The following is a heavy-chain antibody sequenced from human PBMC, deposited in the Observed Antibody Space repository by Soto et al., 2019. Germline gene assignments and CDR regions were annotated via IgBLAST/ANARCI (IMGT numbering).Heavy chain of an antibody. CDR2: IYYSGST. D-gene: IGHD3-22*01. J-gene: IGHJ1*01. V-gene: IGHV4-31*03. CDR1: VDSISICCYY. Sequence: SETLSITCTVSVDSISICCYYWSWIRHHPGNCLEWIVYIYYSGSTYYNPSLKSRVTISVDTSKNQFSLKLSSMTAADTAVYYCARLTKGDYYDSSGYTFQHWGQGTLVTVSS. CDR3: ARLTKGDYYDSSGYTFQH.